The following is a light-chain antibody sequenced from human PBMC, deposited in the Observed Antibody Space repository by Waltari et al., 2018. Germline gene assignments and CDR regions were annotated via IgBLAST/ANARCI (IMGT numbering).Light chain of an antibody. J-gene: IGKJ2*03. CDR2: DAS. Sequence: ESVLTPSPATLSVSTGEEVTLSCRASLSVANNLAWYQVRPGQAPRLVIYDASTRASGIPARFSGSGSGTEFTLTISGLQSEDCALYYCQQYNDWYSFGQGTKLEI. CDR3: QQYNDWYS. CDR1: LSVANN. V-gene: IGKV3-15*01.